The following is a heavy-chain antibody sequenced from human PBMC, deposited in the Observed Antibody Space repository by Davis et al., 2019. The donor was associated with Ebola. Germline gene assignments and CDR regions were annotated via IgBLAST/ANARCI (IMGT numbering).Heavy chain of an antibody. CDR3: ARGGTTVTTPPDY. CDR2: ISSAGSRT. D-gene: IGHD4-17*01. CDR1: EFTFSSYW. Sequence: GESLKISCEASEFTFSSYWLHWVRQAQGKGLVWVSRISSAGSRTSYADSVKGRFTISRDNAKNTLYLQMNSLRAEDTAVYYCARGGTTVTTPPDYWGQGTLVTVSS. V-gene: IGHV3-74*01. J-gene: IGHJ4*02.